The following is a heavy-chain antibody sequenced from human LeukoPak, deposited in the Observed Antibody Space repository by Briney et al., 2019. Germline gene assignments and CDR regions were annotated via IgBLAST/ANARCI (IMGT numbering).Heavy chain of an antibody. J-gene: IGHJ4*02. CDR1: GFTFSSYS. CDR2: IDTPTPYI. Sequence: GGSLRLSCEASGFTFSSYSMTWVRQAPGKGLEWVSSIDTPTPYINHADSVRGRFTISRDNARNSLYLQMSSLRAEDTAVYYCVRDFYCHNGACFDFWGQGTLVTVSS. CDR3: VRDFYCHNGACFDF. V-gene: IGHV3-21*01. D-gene: IGHD2-8*01.